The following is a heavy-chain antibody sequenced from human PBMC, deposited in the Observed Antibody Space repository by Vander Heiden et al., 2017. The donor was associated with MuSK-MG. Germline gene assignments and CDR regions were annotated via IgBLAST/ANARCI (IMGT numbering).Heavy chain of an antibody. Sequence: EVQLVESGGGLVTPGGSLRLSCAASGFTFTKAWMSWVRQAPGKGLEWVGRVKSRTEGGTSDYAAPVKGRFIISRDDSKNTVYMQMNRLKTEDTGVYYCTSDYVDDGRDRDAFEKWGLGTMVTVSS. CDR2: VKSRTEGGTS. V-gene: IGHV3-15*01. D-gene: IGHD1-26*01. J-gene: IGHJ3*02. CDR1: GFTFTKAW. CDR3: TSDYVDDGRDRDAFEK.